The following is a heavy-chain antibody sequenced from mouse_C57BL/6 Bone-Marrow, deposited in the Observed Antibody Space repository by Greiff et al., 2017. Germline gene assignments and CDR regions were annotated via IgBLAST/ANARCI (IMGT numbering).Heavy chain of an antibody. Sequence: QVQLQQSGAELVMPGASVKLSCKASGYTFTSYWMHWVKQRPGQGLEWIGEIDPSDSYTNYNQKFKGKSTLTVDTSSSTAYMQLSSLTSEDSAVYYCAREPLAYWGQGTLVTVSA. CDR2: IDPSDSYT. CDR1: GYTFTSYW. CDR3: AREPLAY. J-gene: IGHJ3*01. V-gene: IGHV1-69*01.